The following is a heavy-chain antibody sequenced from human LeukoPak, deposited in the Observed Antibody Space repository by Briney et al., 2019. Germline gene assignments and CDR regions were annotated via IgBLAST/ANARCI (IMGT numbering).Heavy chain of an antibody. Sequence: GGSLRLSCAASGFTFSLFAMHWVRQAPGRGLEWVTFMSYDGSKQNYAESVRGRFTISRDNSKNTLYLQMNSLRTDDTAVYYCVTPHSSGGIFYYALGYWGQGSLVTVSS. CDR2: MSYDGSKQ. J-gene: IGHJ4*02. V-gene: IGHV3-30*04. D-gene: IGHD2-15*01. CDR1: GFTFSLFA. CDR3: VTPHSSGGIFYYALGY.